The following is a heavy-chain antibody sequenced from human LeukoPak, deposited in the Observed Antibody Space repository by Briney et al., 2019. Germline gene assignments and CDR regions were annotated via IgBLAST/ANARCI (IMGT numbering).Heavy chain of an antibody. CDR2: IYYSGST. J-gene: IGHJ5*02. D-gene: IGHD2-8*01. V-gene: IGHV4-39*01. Sequence: SETLSLTCTVSGGSISSSSYYWGWIRQPPGKGLEWIGSIYYSGSTSYNPSLKSRVTISVGTSKNQFSLKLSSVTAADTAVYYCARRCTNGVCYMRDNWFDPWGQGTLVTVSS. CDR1: GGSISSSSYY. CDR3: ARRCTNGVCYMRDNWFDP.